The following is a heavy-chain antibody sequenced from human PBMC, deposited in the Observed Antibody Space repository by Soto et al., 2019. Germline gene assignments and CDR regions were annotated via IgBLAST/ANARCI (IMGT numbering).Heavy chain of an antibody. CDR3: ARHGGYGLGYVLY. Sequence: SETLSLTCTVSGGSISSYYWSWIRQPPGKGLEWIGSIYYSGSTYYNPSLKSRVTISVDTSKNQFSLKLSSVTAADTAVYYCARHGGYGLGYVLYWGQGTLVTVSS. J-gene: IGHJ4*02. D-gene: IGHD1-26*01. CDR2: IYYSGST. CDR1: GGSISSYY. V-gene: IGHV4-59*05.